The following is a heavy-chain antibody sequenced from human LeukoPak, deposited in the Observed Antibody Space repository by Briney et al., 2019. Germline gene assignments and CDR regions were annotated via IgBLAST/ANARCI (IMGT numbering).Heavy chain of an antibody. CDR3: ARALVSGYYRVGAFDI. CDR1: GFTFSSYA. V-gene: IGHV3-30*04. CDR2: ISYDGSNK. D-gene: IGHD3-22*01. J-gene: IGHJ3*02. Sequence: PGGSLRLSCAASGFTFSSYAMHWVRQAPGKGLEWVAVISYDGSNKYYADSVKGRFTISRDNSKNTLYLQMNSLRAEDTAVYYCARALVSGYYRVGAFDIWGQGTMVTVSS.